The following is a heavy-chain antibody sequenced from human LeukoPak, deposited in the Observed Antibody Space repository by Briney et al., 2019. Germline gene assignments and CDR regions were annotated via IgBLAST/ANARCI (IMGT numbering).Heavy chain of an antibody. D-gene: IGHD5/OR15-5a*01. CDR1: GFTFSSYE. J-gene: IGHJ6*03. Sequence: GGSLRLSCAASGFTFSSYEMNWVRQAPGKGLEWASYISSSGSTIYYADSVKGRFTISRDNAKNSLYLQMNSLRAEDTAVYYCASIGSGYYYYYMDVWGKGTTVTVSS. V-gene: IGHV3-48*03. CDR2: ISSSGSTI. CDR3: ASIGSGYYYYYMDV.